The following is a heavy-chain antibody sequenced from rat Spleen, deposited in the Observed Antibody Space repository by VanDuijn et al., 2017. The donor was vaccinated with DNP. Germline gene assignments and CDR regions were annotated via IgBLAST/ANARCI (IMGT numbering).Heavy chain of an antibody. D-gene: IGHD1-9*01. V-gene: IGHV5-7*01. CDR3: TTGSYYGYKGFDY. CDR1: GFTFSNYD. J-gene: IGHJ2*01. CDR2: ISYDGSST. Sequence: EVQLVESGGGLVQPGRSMKLSCAASGFTFSNYDMAWVRQAPKKGLEWVATISYDGSSTYYRDSVKGRFTISRDNAKSTLYLQMDSLRSEDTATYYCTTGSYYGYKGFDYWGQGVMVTVSS.